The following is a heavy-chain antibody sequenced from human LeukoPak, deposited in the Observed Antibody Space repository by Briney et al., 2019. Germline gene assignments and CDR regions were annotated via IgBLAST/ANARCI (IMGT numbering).Heavy chain of an antibody. CDR1: GFTFDDYA. Sequence: GRSLRLACAASGFTFDDYAMHWVRQAPGKGLEWVSGISWNSGSIGYADSVKGRFTISRDNAKNSLYVQMNSLRAEDTALYYCAKDLATVTTPYYYYGMDVWGQGTTVTVSS. CDR2: ISWNSGSI. V-gene: IGHV3-9*01. CDR3: AKDLATVTTPYYYYGMDV. J-gene: IGHJ6*02. D-gene: IGHD4-17*01.